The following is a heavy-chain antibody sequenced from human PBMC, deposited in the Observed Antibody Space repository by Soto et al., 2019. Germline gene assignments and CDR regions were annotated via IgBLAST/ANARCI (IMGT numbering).Heavy chain of an antibody. V-gene: IGHV4-38-2*01. CDR2: IYHSGST. CDR3: ARGSIAAAGRGDWFDP. J-gene: IGHJ5*02. D-gene: IGHD6-13*01. Sequence: PSETLSLTCAVSGYSISSGYYWGWIRQPPGKGLEWIGSIYHSGSTYYNPSLKSRVTISVDTSKNQFSLKLSSVTAADTAVYYCARGSIAAAGRGDWFDPWGQGTLVTSPQ. CDR1: GYSISSGYY.